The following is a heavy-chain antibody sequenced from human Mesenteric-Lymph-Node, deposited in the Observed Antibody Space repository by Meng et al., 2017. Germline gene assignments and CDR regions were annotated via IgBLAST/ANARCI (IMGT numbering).Heavy chain of an antibody. Sequence: SETLSLTCTVSGYSISSGYYWGWIRQPPGKWLEWIGSIYHSGSTYYNPSLKSRVTISVDTSKNQFSLKLSSVTAADTAVYYCARDYGDDGWYYYYGMDVWGQGTTVTVSS. D-gene: IGHD4-17*01. V-gene: IGHV4-38-2*02. CDR1: GYSISSGYY. J-gene: IGHJ6*02. CDR3: ARDYGDDGWYYYYGMDV. CDR2: IYHSGST.